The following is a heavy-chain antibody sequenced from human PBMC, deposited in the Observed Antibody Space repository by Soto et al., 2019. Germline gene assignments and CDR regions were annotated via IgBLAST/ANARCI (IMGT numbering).Heavy chain of an antibody. V-gene: IGHV2-5*02. CDR2: IYWDEDK. CDR1: GFSLSTRGVA. CDR3: AHRPRGYAYYFDY. J-gene: IGHJ4*02. Sequence: QITLKESGPTLVKPTQTLTLTCTFSGFSLSTRGVAVGWFRQPPGKALEWLALIYWDEDKWYSPSLKSRLTITDDTSKTQVVLTMNNMDPVDTATYYCAHRPRGYAYYFDYWGQGTLVTVSS. D-gene: IGHD5-12*01.